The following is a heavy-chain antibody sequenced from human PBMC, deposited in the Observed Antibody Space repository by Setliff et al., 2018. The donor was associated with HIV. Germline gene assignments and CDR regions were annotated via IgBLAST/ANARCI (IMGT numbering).Heavy chain of an antibody. V-gene: IGHV4-39*01. D-gene: IGHD3-22*01. Sequence: TLSLTCTVSGGSASNSRYYWAWIRQPPGKGLEYIGSIYYNEKTYYSPSLKSRVTISIDTSKNQFSLNLTSVTAADSAVYYCASRVYYYDSNNFLREEGFDPWGQGTLVTVSS. CDR2: IYYNEKT. J-gene: IGHJ5*02. CDR3: ASRVYYYDSNNFLREEGFDP. CDR1: GGSASNSRYY.